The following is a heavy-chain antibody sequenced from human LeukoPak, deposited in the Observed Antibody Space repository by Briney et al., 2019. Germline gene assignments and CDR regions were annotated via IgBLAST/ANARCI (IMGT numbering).Heavy chain of an antibody. J-gene: IGHJ3*02. CDR2: ISGSGAGT. CDR1: GFTFSSYA. Sequence: PGGSLRLSCAASGFTFSSYAMGWVRQAPGKGLEWVSSISGSGAGTYYADSVKGRCTISRDNSKNTLYLQMNSLRADDTAVYYCVYGGNSTCFDIWGQGTMVTVSS. D-gene: IGHD4-23*01. V-gene: IGHV3-23*01. CDR3: VYGGNSTCFDI.